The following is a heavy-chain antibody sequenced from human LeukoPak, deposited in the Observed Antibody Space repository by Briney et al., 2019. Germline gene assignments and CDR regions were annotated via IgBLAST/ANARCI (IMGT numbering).Heavy chain of an antibody. Sequence: SETLSLTCAVYGGSFSGYYWSWIRQPPGKGLEWIGEINHSGSTNYNPSLKSRVTISVDTSKNQFSLKLSSVTAADTAVYYCARGRGATSSWFDPWGQGTLVTVSS. CDR2: INHSGST. J-gene: IGHJ5*02. CDR3: ARGRGATSSWFDP. CDR1: GGSFSGYY. D-gene: IGHD1-26*01. V-gene: IGHV4-34*01.